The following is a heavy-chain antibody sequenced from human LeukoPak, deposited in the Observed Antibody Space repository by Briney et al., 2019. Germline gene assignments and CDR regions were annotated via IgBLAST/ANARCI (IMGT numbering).Heavy chain of an antibody. J-gene: IGHJ6*03. V-gene: IGHV4-34*01. CDR1: GGSFSGYY. CDR3: ARARDSSGYLYYYYYMEV. D-gene: IGHD3-22*01. CDR2: INHSGST. Sequence: PSETLSLTCAVYGGSFSGYYWSWIRQPPGKGLEWIGEINHSGSTNYNPSLKSRVTISVDTSKNQFSLKLSSVTAADTAVYYCARARDSSGYLYYYYYMEVWGKGTTVTISS.